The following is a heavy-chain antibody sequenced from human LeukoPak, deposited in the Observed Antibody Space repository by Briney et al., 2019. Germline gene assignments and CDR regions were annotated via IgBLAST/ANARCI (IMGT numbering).Heavy chain of an antibody. V-gene: IGHV4-59*08. J-gene: IGHJ2*01. CDR1: GGSLSKYY. CDR3: ARLGGWPFCYFDL. D-gene: IGHD3-10*01. Sequence: PSESLSLTRTVSGGSLSKYYWGWIRQPPGKGLEWIGYILYSGSTNYTPSLESRFTISVDTSKNQFSLKLSSVTAADTAVYYCARLGGWPFCYFDLWGRGTLVTVSS. CDR2: ILYSGST.